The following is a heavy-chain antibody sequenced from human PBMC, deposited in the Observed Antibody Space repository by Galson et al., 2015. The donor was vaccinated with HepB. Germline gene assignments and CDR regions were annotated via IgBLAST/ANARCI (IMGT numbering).Heavy chain of an antibody. J-gene: IGHJ4*02. D-gene: IGHD6-19*01. CDR1: GFTFSSYA. V-gene: IGHV3-64*01. CDR2: ISSNGGST. Sequence: SLRLSCAASGFTFSSYAMHWVRQAPGKGLEYVSAISSNGGSTYYANSVKGRFTISRDNSKNTLYLQMGSLRAEDMAVYYCARERIAVAGPLDYRGQGTLVTVSS. CDR3: ARERIAVAGPLDY.